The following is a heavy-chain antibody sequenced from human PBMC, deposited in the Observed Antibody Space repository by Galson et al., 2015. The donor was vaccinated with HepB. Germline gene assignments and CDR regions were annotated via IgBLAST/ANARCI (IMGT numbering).Heavy chain of an antibody. CDR3: ASHYSSGWYGGASFED. V-gene: IGHV6-1*01. D-gene: IGHD6-19*01. J-gene: IGHJ4*02. Sequence: CAISGDSVFSNRAAWGWIRQSPSRGLEWLGRTYYRSKWYSDYAESVKSRITINPDPSRNQFSLQLNSVTPEDTAVYYCASHYSSGWYGGASFEDWGQGTLVTVSS. CDR2: TYYRSKWYS. CDR1: GDSVFSNRAA.